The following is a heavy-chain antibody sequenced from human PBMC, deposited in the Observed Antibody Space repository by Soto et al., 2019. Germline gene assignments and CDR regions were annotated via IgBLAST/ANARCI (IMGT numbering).Heavy chain of an antibody. CDR1: GYSVTSSDYY. V-gene: IGHV4-39*01. D-gene: IGHD2-15*01. J-gene: IGHJ6*02. Sequence: PSETLSLTCIVSGYSVTSSDYYWAWIRQPAGKGLEWIGSMFYSGLTYYNPSLKSRVTLSVDTSKNQFSVRLNSVTAADTAVYYCAPLSVSLSGPYGIHVWGQGATVTVSS. CDR3: APLSVSLSGPYGIHV. CDR2: MFYSGLT.